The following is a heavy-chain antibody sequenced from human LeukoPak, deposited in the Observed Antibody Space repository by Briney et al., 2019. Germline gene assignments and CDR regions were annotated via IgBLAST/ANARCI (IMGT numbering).Heavy chain of an antibody. Sequence: SQTLSLTCTVSGGSISSGSYYWSWIRQPAGNGLEWIGRIYTSGITNYNPSLKSRVTISLDTSKNQFSLKLSSVTAADTAVYYCAAGDDFWSGSLGHWGQGTLVTVSS. D-gene: IGHD3-3*01. CDR3: AAGDDFWSGSLGH. CDR1: GGSISSGSYY. V-gene: IGHV4-61*02. CDR2: IYTSGIT. J-gene: IGHJ4*02.